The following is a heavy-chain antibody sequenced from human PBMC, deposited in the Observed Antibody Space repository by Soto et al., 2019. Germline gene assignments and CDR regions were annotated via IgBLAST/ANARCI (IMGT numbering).Heavy chain of an antibody. V-gene: IGHV4-30-2*01. CDR2: IYHSGST. D-gene: IGHD3-9*01. J-gene: IGHJ5*02. CDR1: GGSSSSGGYS. Sequence: SETLSLTCAVSGGSSSSGGYSWSWIRQPPGKGLEWIGYIYHSGSTYYNPSLKSRVTISVDTSKNQFSLKLSSVTAADTAVYYCARHYDILTGYSNWFDPWGQGTLVIVSS. CDR3: ARHYDILTGYSNWFDP.